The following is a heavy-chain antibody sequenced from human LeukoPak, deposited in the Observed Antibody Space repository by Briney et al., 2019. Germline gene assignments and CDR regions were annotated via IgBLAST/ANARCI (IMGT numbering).Heavy chain of an antibody. V-gene: IGHV3-23*01. D-gene: IGHD7-27*01. CDR2: ITTSDGNT. CDR1: GFTFSSYG. Sequence: GGSLRLSCAAPGFTFSSYGMHWVRQAPGKGLEWVSTITTSDGNTYYADSVKGRFTVSRDNSKNTLFLQMNSLRAEDTAVYYCAKDGGLWVSAHWGDSWGRGTLVTVSS. CDR3: AKDGGLWVSAHWGDS. J-gene: IGHJ4*02.